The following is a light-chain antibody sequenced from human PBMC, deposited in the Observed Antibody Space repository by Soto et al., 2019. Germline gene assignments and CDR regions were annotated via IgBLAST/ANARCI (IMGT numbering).Light chain of an antibody. CDR1: SSNIGAGYD. CDR3: QSYDSSLSGFV. V-gene: IGLV1-40*01. Sequence: QSVLTQPPSVSGAPGQRVTISCTGSSSNIGAGYDVHWYQQLPGTAPRLLIHNNINRPSGVPDRFSGSKSGSSASLAITGLQADDEGDYYYQSYDSSLSGFVFGTGTKVTVL. J-gene: IGLJ1*01. CDR2: NNI.